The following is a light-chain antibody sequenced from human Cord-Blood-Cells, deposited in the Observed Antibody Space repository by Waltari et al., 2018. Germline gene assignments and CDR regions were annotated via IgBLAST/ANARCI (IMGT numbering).Light chain of an antibody. J-gene: IGKJ3*01. V-gene: IGKV1-39*01. CDR2: AAS. CDR3: QQSYSTPLAT. CDR1: QSISSY. Sequence: DIQMTQSPSSLSASVGDRVTITCRASQSISSYLNWYQQKPRKAPKLLIYAASSLQSGVPSRFSGSGSGTDFTLTISSLQPEDFATYYCQQSYSTPLATFGPGTKVDIK.